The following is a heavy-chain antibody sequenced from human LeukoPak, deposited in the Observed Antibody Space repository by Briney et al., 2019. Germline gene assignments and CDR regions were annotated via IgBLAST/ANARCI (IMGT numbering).Heavy chain of an antibody. CDR3: ARNPPRTGDFNS. CDR2: INPSGGST. V-gene: IGHV1-46*01. CDR1: AYTFTNYY. J-gene: IGHJ4*02. D-gene: IGHD7-27*01. Sequence: ASVKVSCKASAYTFTNYYVHWVRQARGQGLEWMGIINPSGGSTKYAQKVQGRVTMTRDTSTNTAYMELSALTSEDTAVYYCARNPPRTGDFNSWGQGALVTVSS.